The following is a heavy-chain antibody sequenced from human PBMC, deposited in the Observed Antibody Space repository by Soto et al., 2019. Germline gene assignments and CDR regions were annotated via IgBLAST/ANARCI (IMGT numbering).Heavy chain of an antibody. Sequence: GGSLRLSCKFSGFTFTSYGMHWVRQAPGKGLEWVAIISYDGSNKLYAASVEGRFTIPRDNSKNTVYLQMNSLRPEDTAMYYCAKFSDIDVPGMGDCFDPWGQGSLVTVSS. D-gene: IGHD5-12*01. J-gene: IGHJ5*02. CDR3: AKFSDIDVPGMGDCFDP. CDR1: GFTFTSYG. CDR2: ISYDGSNK. V-gene: IGHV3-30*18.